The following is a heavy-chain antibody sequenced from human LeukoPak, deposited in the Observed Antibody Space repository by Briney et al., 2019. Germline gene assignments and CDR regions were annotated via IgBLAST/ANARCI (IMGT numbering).Heavy chain of an antibody. CDR1: GFTSSSCA. J-gene: IGHJ4*02. V-gene: IGHV3-23*01. Sequence: GGSLRLSCAASGFTSSSCALNWVRQAPGKGLEWVATVSGSGDRMYHADSVKGRFTISRDNSKNTIYLQMNSLRAEDTALYYCAKAAAAPGFDFWGQGTLVTVSS. CDR3: AKAAAAPGFDF. CDR2: VSGSGDRM. D-gene: IGHD6-13*01.